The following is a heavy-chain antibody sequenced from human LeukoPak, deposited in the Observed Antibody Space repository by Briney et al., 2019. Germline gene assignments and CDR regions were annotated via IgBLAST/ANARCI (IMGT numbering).Heavy chain of an antibody. V-gene: IGHV3-21*01. CDR2: ITSSGRYI. J-gene: IGHJ4*02. CDR1: GFTFTNYN. CDR3: ARDRGSYTLEY. Sequence: GGSLRLSCAASGFTFTNYNMDWVRQAPGKGLEWVSSITSSGRYIDYTDSVKGRFTISRDNAKNSLYLQMNSLRAEDTAVYYCARDRGSYTLEYWGQGTLVTVSS. D-gene: IGHD1-26*01.